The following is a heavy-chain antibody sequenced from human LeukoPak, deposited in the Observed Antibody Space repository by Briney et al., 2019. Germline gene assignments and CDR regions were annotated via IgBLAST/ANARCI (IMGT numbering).Heavy chain of an antibody. D-gene: IGHD2-8*01. CDR2: INSDGSST. Sequence: GGSLRLSCAASGFTFNSYWMHWVRQAPGKGLVWVSRINSDGSSTSDADFVKGRFTISRDNSKNTLYLQMNSLRAEDTAMYYCARDRLTNDAFDIWGQGTMVTVSS. CDR3: ARDRLTNDAFDI. CDR1: GFTFNSYW. V-gene: IGHV3-74*01. J-gene: IGHJ3*02.